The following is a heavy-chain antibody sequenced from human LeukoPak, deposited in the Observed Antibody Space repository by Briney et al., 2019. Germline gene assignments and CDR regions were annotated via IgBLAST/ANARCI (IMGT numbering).Heavy chain of an antibody. CDR2: IRSDGGST. CDR1: GFTFSSFA. V-gene: IGHV3-23*01. Sequence: GGSLRLSCAASGFTFSSFAMSWARQAPGKGLEWVSFIRSDGGSTLYADSVKGRFTISRDNSKNTLYAEMTSLRAEDTAVYYCATLASGYSSPFDYWGQGTLVTVSS. CDR3: ATLASGYSSPFDY. J-gene: IGHJ4*02. D-gene: IGHD6-13*01.